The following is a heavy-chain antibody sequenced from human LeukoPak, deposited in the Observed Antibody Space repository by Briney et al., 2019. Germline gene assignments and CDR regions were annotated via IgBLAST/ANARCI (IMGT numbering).Heavy chain of an antibody. CDR1: GFTFSSYG. J-gene: IGHJ4*02. CDR3: AKGCSNRGSCYILDY. D-gene: IGHD3-16*02. Sequence: GGSLRLSCAASGFTFSSYGIHWVRQAPGKGLEWVAVVSDDGRHTHYADSVKGRFAISRDNSKSTLYLQMDSLRVEDTAVYYCAKGCSNRGSCYILDYWGQGTLVTVPS. CDR2: VSDDGRHT. V-gene: IGHV3-30*18.